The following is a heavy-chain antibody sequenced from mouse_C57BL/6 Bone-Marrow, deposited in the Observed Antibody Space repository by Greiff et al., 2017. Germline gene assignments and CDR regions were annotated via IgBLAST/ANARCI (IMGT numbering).Heavy chain of an antibody. V-gene: IGHV1-52*01. CDR2: IDPSDSET. J-gene: IGHJ3*01. D-gene: IGHD2-3*01. CDR1: GYTFTSYW. Sequence: VQLQQPGAELVRPGSSVKLSCKASGYTFTSYWMHWVKQRPIQGLEWIGNIDPSDSETHYNQKFKDKATLTVDKSSSTAYMQLSSLTSEDSAVYYGARAIYDSYYAWFDYWGQGTLVTVSA. CDR3: ARAIYDSYYAWFDY.